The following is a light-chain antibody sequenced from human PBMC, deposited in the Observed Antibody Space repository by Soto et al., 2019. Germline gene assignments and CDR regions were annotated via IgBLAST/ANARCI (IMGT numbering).Light chain of an antibody. CDR3: QQRNVWPPIT. V-gene: IGKV3D-20*02. J-gene: IGKJ5*01. CDR2: GVS. CDR1: QSVSSTL. Sequence: ELVLTQSPVALSLSSGERATLSCRASQSVSSTLLTWYQQKPGQAPRLLIYGVSSRATGIPDRFSGSGSGTDFTLTINNLEPEDFAVYYCQQRNVWPPITFGQGTRLEI.